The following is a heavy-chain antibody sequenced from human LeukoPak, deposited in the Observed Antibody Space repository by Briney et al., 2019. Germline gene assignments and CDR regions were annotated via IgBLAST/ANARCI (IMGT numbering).Heavy chain of an antibody. J-gene: IGHJ4*02. V-gene: IGHV6-1*01. Sequence: SQTLSLTCAISGDTVSSNSAAWNWIRQSPSRGLEWLGRTYYRSKWYNDYAVSVKSRITINPDTSKNQFSLQLNSVTPEDTAVYYCARALRGYSYGNYYFDYWGQGTLVTVSS. CDR1: GDTVSSNSAA. CDR3: ARALRGYSYGNYYFDY. D-gene: IGHD5-18*01. CDR2: TYYRSKWYN.